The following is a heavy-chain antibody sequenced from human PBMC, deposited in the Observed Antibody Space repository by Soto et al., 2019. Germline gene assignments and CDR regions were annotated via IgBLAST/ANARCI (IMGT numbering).Heavy chain of an antibody. CDR3: AKAISWGMKGFDY. D-gene: IGHD7-27*01. Sequence: GESLKISCAASGFTFSSYAMSWVRQAPGKGLEWVSAISGSGGSTYYADSVKGRFTISRDNSKNTLYLQMNSLRAEDTAVYYCAKAISWGMKGFDYWGQGTLVTVSS. CDR2: ISGSGGST. V-gene: IGHV3-23*01. CDR1: GFTFSSYA. J-gene: IGHJ4*02.